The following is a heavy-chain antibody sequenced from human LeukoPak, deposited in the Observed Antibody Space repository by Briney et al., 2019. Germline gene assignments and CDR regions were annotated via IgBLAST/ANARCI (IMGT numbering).Heavy chain of an antibody. CDR1: GGSISNYY. J-gene: IGHJ5*02. CDR3: ARSPSQSYSVLSSNWFDP. CDR2: VYTSGST. V-gene: IGHV4-4*07. D-gene: IGHD1-26*01. Sequence: ASETLSLTCTVSGGSISNYYWSWIRQPAGKGLEWIGHVYTSGSTNYNPSLKSRVTMSVDTSKNQFSLKLSSVTAADTAVYYCARSPSQSYSVLSSNWFDPWGQGTLVTVSS.